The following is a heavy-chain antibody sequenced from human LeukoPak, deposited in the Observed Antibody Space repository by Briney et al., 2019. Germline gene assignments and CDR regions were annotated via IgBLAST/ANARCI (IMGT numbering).Heavy chain of an antibody. CDR1: GYTFTSYY. V-gene: IGHV1-46*01. D-gene: IGHD3-3*01. J-gene: IGHJ6*03. Sequence: ASVKVSCKASGYTFTSYYMHWVRQAPGQGLEWMGIINPSGGSTSYAQKFQGRVTMTRDTSTSTVYMELSSLRSEDTAVYYCARAPNDFWSGYAGYYYMDVWGKGTTVTVSS. CDR2: INPSGGST. CDR3: ARAPNDFWSGYAGYYYMDV.